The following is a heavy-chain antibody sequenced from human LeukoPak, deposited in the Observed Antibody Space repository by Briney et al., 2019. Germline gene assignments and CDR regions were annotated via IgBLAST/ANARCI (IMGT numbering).Heavy chain of an antibody. V-gene: IGHV3-48*01. Sequence: GGSLRLSCAASGFTFSSYSMNWVRQAPGKGLEWVSCISSSSSTIYYADSVKGRFTISRDNAKNSLYLQMNSLRAEDTAVYYCARELVDTAMVTVNAFDIWGQGTMVTVSS. CDR1: GFTFSSYS. D-gene: IGHD5-18*01. CDR2: ISSSSSTI. CDR3: ARELVDTAMVTVNAFDI. J-gene: IGHJ3*02.